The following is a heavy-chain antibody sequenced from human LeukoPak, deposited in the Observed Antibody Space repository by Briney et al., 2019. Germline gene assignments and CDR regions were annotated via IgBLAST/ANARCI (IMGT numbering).Heavy chain of an antibody. CDR3: ARGRLSSGWYDD. J-gene: IGHJ4*02. Sequence: GGSLRLSCAASGFIFTDYYMSWVRQAPGKGLEWVSFIDNGSTSTKYADSVKGRFSISRDNAKNTLYLHMNSLRAEDTAVYYCARGRLSSGWYDDWGQGTLVTVSS. D-gene: IGHD6-19*01. CDR1: GFIFTDYY. CDR2: IDNGSTST. V-gene: IGHV3-11*06.